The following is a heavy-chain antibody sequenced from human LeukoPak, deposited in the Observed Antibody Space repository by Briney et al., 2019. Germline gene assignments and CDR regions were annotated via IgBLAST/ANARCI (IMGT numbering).Heavy chain of an antibody. CDR1: GFTFSSYW. Sequence: GGSLRLSCAASGFTFSSYWMSWVRQAPGKGLEWVAVISYDGSNKYYADSVKGRFTISRDNSKNTLYLQMNSLRAEDTAVYYCARDRYYYDSSGYYYNWGQGTLVTVSS. J-gene: IGHJ4*02. V-gene: IGHV3-30-3*01. CDR2: ISYDGSNK. CDR3: ARDRYYYDSSGYYYN. D-gene: IGHD3-22*01.